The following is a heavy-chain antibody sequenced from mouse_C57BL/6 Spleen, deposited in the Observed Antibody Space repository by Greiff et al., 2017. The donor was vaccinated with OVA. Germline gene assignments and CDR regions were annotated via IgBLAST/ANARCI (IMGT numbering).Heavy chain of an antibody. CDR2: INPSSGYT. Sequence: QVQLQQSGAELARPGASVKMSCKASGYTFTSYTMHWVKQRPGQGLEWIGYINPSSGYTKYNQKFKDKATLTADKSSSTAYMQLSSLTSEDSAVYYCARGEVDYEGIDYWGQGTLVTVSA. V-gene: IGHV1-4*01. CDR1: GYTFTSYT. J-gene: IGHJ3*01. CDR3: ARGEVDYEGIDY. D-gene: IGHD2-4*01.